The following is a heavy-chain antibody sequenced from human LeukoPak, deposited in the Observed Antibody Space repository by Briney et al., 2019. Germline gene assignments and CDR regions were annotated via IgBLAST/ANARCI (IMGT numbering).Heavy chain of an antibody. Sequence: GGSLRLSCAASGFTFSSYSMKWVRQAPGKGLEWVSSISSSSTYIYYADSVKGRFTISRDNAKNSLYLQMNSLRAEDTAVYYCARGLTAAGPPDYWGQGTLVTVSS. D-gene: IGHD6-13*01. CDR2: ISSSSTYI. V-gene: IGHV3-21*01. CDR3: ARGLTAAGPPDY. J-gene: IGHJ4*02. CDR1: GFTFSSYS.